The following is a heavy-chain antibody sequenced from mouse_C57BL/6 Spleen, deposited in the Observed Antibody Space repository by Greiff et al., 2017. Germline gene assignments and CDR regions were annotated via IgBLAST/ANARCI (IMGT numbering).Heavy chain of an antibody. D-gene: IGHD4-1*01. Sequence: EVQVVESGGGLVKPGGSLTLSCAASGFTFSSYAMSWVRQTPEKRLEWVATISDGGSYTYYPDKVKGRFTISRDNAKNNLYLQMSHLESEDTAMYYCSRDEELGGYFDYWGQGTTLTVSS. J-gene: IGHJ2*01. CDR1: GFTFSSYA. CDR2: ISDGGSYT. V-gene: IGHV5-4*01. CDR3: SRDEELGGYFDY.